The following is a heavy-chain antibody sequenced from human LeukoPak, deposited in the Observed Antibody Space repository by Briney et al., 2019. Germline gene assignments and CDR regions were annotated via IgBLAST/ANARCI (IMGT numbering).Heavy chain of an antibody. D-gene: IGHD3/OR15-3a*01. Sequence: PGRSLRLSCAASGFTFDDYAMHWVRQAPGKGLEWVSGISWNSGSIGYADSVKGRFTISRDNAKNSLYLQMNSLRAEDTALYYCPKAPGDWRLDYWGQGTLVTVSS. J-gene: IGHJ4*02. CDR1: GFTFDDYA. V-gene: IGHV3-9*01. CDR2: ISWNSGSI. CDR3: PKAPGDWRLDY.